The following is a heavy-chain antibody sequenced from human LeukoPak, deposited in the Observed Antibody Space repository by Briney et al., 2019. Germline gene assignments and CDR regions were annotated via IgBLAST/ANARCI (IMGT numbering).Heavy chain of an antibody. CDR2: IHDSGRT. J-gene: IGHJ4*02. CDR3: AKNGDFCLGY. V-gene: IGHV4-4*02. Sequence: SGTLSLTCAVSGGSISRNTWWSWARQPPGKGLEWIAEIHDSGRTNYNPSLKSRVTISVDKSKNQFSLQLASMTAADTAVYYCAKNGDFCLGYWGQGTLVTVSS. CDR1: GGSISRNTW. D-gene: IGHD3-16*01.